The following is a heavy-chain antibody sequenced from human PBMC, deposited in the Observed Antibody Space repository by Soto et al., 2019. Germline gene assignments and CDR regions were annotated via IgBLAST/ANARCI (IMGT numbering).Heavy chain of an antibody. J-gene: IGHJ4*02. D-gene: IGHD3-3*01. CDR1: GGSFSDYY. CDR2: INHSGST. Sequence: SETLSLTCSVYGGSFSDYYWSWIRQPPGKGLEWIGEINHSGSTNYNPSLENRVSIGLGRSANQFSLKLSSVSAADTAIYYCARGTRALITSFFAYWGQGLPVTVSS. V-gene: IGHV4-34*01. CDR3: ARGTRALITSFFAY.